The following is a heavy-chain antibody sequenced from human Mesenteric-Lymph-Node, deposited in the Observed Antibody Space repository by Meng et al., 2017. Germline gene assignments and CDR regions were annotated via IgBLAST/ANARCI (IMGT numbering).Heavy chain of an antibody. V-gene: IGHV4-4*02. D-gene: IGHD2-8*01. Sequence: GKAAGSGAGLVKPSETLSLSCSVSCAFISSGNWGNWVRQPPGKGLEWIGEMHHDGRTNSNPSFKSRVIMSMDKSSNQFSLHLSSVTAADTAVYFCATNGFYSIDNWGQGTLVTVSS. CDR1: CAFISSGNW. CDR2: MHHDGRT. CDR3: ATNGFYSIDN. J-gene: IGHJ4*02.